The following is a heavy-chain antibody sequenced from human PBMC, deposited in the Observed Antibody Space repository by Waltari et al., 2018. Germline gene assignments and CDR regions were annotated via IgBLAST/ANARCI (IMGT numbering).Heavy chain of an antibody. J-gene: IGHJ4*02. CDR1: GGSISSYY. Sequence: QVQLQESGPGLVKPSETLSLTCTVSGGSISSYYWSWIRQPPGKGLEWIGYIYYSGSTNYNPSLKSRVTISVDTSKNQFSLKLSSVTAADTAVYYCARDVYYDRSGFDCWGQGTLVTVSS. V-gene: IGHV4-59*01. CDR3: ARDVYYDRSGFDC. D-gene: IGHD3-22*01. CDR2: IYYSGST.